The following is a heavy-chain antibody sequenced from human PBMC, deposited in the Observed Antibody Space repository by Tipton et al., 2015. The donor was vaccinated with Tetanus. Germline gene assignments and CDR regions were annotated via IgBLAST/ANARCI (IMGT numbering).Heavy chain of an antibody. CDR2: IYYSGIP. CDR3: VRLVEMTTCFDF. D-gene: IGHD5-24*01. J-gene: IGHJ4*02. Sequence: LSLTCTVSGISVSTSDYYWTWVRQPPGEGLEWIGSIYYSGIPYSNPSLKSRVTISVDTSKDQFSLKLSSVTAADTAMYYCVRLVEMTTCFDFWGQGTLVTVSS. V-gene: IGHV4-39*01. CDR1: GISVSTSDYY.